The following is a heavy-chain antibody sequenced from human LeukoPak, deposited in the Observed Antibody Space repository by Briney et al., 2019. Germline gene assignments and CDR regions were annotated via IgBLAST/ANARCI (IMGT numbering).Heavy chain of an antibody. CDR2: MNHGGST. CDR3: ARGLNYYDSSGYYYGLQSYYFDY. D-gene: IGHD3-22*01. V-gene: IGHV4-34*01. J-gene: IGHJ4*02. CDR1: GVSFSGYY. Sequence: GSLSLTCAVYGVSFSGYYWSWVRQPPGKGLEWMGEMNHGGSTNYNPSLKSRFTISVDTSKNQVSLKLSSVTAANTAVYYCARGLNYYDSSGYYYGLQSYYFDYWGQGTLVTVSS.